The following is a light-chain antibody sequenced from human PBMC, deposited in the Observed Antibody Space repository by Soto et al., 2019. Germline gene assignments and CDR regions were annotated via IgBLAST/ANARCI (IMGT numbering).Light chain of an antibody. V-gene: IGKV1-5*03. Sequence: DIQMTQSPSTLSASVGDRVTITCRASQSISSWLAWYQQKPGKAPKVLIYKASSLESGVPSRFSGSGSGTEFNLTISSLQPDDFATYYCQQYNSYPYTFGQGIKLEIK. CDR1: QSISSW. CDR2: KAS. CDR3: QQYNSYPYT. J-gene: IGKJ2*01.